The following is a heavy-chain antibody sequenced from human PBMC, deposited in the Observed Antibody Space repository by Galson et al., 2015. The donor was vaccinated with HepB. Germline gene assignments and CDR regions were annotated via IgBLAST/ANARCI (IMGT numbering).Heavy chain of an antibody. CDR3: ATSYDVSTSSYHGMGV. Sequence: SVKVSCKASGGTFNTFAINWVRQAPGQGLEWMGGIIPILRTPNYAQKFQDRVTITADESTNTAYMGLSSLRSEDTALYYCATSYDVSTSSYHGMGVWGHGTTVTVSS. CDR2: IIPILRTP. V-gene: IGHV1-69*13. CDR1: GGTFNTFA. J-gene: IGHJ6*02. D-gene: IGHD3-9*01.